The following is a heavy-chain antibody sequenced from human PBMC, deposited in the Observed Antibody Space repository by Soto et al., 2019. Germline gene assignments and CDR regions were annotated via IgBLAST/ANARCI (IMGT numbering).Heavy chain of an antibody. CDR2: ISSSSSTI. Sequence: GGSLRLSCAASGFTFSSYSMNWVRQAPGKGLEWVSYISSSSSTIYYADSVKGRFTISRDNAKNSLYLQMNSLRAEDTAVYYCARASPYYDILTGYFKQADNWFDPWGQGTLVTVSS. J-gene: IGHJ5*02. CDR3: ARASPYYDILTGYFKQADNWFDP. D-gene: IGHD3-9*01. CDR1: GFTFSSYS. V-gene: IGHV3-48*01.